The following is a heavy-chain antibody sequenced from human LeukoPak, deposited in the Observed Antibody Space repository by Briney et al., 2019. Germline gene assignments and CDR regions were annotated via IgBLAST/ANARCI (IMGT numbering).Heavy chain of an antibody. CDR3: ARGGFGELFTNWFDP. J-gene: IGHJ5*02. Sequence: SETLSLTCTVSGGSISSYYWSWIRQPPGKGLEWIGYIYYSGSTNYNPSLKSRVTISVDTSKNQFSLKLSPVTAADTAVYYCARGGFGELFTNWFDPWGQGTLVTVSS. D-gene: IGHD3-10*01. CDR2: IYYSGST. V-gene: IGHV4-59*01. CDR1: GGSISSYY.